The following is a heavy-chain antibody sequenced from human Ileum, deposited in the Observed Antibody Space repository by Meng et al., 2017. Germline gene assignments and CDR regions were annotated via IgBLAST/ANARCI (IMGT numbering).Heavy chain of an antibody. V-gene: IGHV4-34*02. D-gene: IGHD3-10*01. CDR2: VNHDGGT. CDR3: AREGSWFGADY. Sequence: QVQLQQGGAGLLKPSATLSLTCTVYGASFTGYSWTWIRQSPGKGLEWIGEVNHDGGTNYSPSLKSRVIISIDTSKNQFSLKLTAVTATDAAVYYCAREGSWFGADYWGQGTLVTVSS. CDR1: GASFTGYS. J-gene: IGHJ4*02.